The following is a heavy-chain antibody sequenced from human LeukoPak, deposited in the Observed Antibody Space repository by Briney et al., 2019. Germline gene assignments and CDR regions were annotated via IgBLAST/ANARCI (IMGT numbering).Heavy chain of an antibody. CDR3: KASRDGYNNFDY. V-gene: IGHV1-18*01. CDR1: GYTFTSYG. J-gene: IGHJ4*02. D-gene: IGHD5-24*01. CDR2: ISAYNGNT. Sequence: ASVKVSCKASGYTFTSYGISWVRQAPGQGLEWMGWISAYNGNTNYAQKLQGRVTMTTDTSTSTAYMELRSLRSDDTAVYYCKASRDGYNNFDYWGQGTLVTVSS.